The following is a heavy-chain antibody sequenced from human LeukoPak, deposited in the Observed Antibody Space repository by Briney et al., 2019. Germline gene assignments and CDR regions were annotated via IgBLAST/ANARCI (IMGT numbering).Heavy chain of an antibody. J-gene: IGHJ6*02. CDR3: ARETYAAAAGWIWYYYYYGMDV. Sequence: GRSLRLSCAASGFTFSSYGMHWVRQAPGKGLEWVAVIWHDGSNKYYADSVKGRFTISRDNSKNTLYLQMNSLRAEETAVYYCARETYAAAAGWIWYYYYYGMDVWGQGTTVTVSS. CDR2: IWHDGSNK. V-gene: IGHV3-33*01. D-gene: IGHD6-13*01. CDR1: GFTFSSYG.